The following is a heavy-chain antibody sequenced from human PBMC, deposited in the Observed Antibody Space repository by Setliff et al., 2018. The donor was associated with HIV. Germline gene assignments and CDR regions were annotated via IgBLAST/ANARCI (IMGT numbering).Heavy chain of an antibody. Sequence: SETLSLTCSVSGGSIRSHWSWIRQPPGKGLEWVGYIHYSGSTKYNTSLKRRVTMSVDTSKNQFSLKLNSVTAADTAVYYCARDPYDTSENPYDPWGQGTLVTVSS. J-gene: IGHJ5*02. CDR2: IHYSGST. CDR3: ARDPYDTSENPYDP. V-gene: IGHV4-59*11. CDR1: GGSIRSH. D-gene: IGHD3-16*01.